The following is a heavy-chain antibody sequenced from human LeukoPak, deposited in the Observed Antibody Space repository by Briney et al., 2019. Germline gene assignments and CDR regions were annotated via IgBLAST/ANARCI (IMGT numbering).Heavy chain of an antibody. J-gene: IGHJ4*02. CDR3: AREGGFFRPLDY. CDR2: VHLDGRT. Sequence: PSETLSLTCDVSGGSVTSTNWWTWVRQPPGKGLEWIGEVHLDGRTNYNPSLQSRLTILVSLSENHISLRLTSVTAADTAVYYCAREGGFFRPLDYSGQGTLVTVSS. V-gene: IGHV4-4*02. D-gene: IGHD3-3*01. CDR1: GGSVTSTNW.